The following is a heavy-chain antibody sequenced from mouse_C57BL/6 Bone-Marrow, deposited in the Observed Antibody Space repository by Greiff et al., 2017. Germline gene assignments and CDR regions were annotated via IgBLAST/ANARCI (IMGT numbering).Heavy chain of an antibody. J-gene: IGHJ4*01. CDR3: VKGDYGSYYYAMGY. D-gene: IGHD1-1*01. CDR2: IRSKSSNYAT. Sequence: EADGGLVQPKGSLKLSCAASGFTFNTYAMHWVRQAPGKGLEWVARIRSKSSNYATYYADSVKDRFTISRDDSQSMLYLQMNNLKTEDTAMYYCVKGDYGSYYYAMGYWGQGTSVTVSS. CDR1: GFTFNTYA. V-gene: IGHV10-3*01.